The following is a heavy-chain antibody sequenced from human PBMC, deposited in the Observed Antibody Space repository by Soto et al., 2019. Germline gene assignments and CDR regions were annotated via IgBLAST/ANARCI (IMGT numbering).Heavy chain of an antibody. Sequence: GGSLRLSCAASGFTFSSYAMSWVRQAPGKGLEWVSAISGSGGSTYYADSVKGRFTISRDNSKNTLYVQMNSLRAEDTAVYYCAKDGGIAAAGTFRGRFDPWGQGTLVTVSS. CDR1: GFTFSSYA. J-gene: IGHJ5*02. D-gene: IGHD6-13*01. CDR3: AKDGGIAAAGTFRGRFDP. CDR2: ISGSGGST. V-gene: IGHV3-23*01.